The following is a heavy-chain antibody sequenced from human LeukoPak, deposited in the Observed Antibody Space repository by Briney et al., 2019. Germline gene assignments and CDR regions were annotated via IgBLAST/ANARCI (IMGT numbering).Heavy chain of an antibody. V-gene: IGHV4-59*12. D-gene: IGHD3-22*01. J-gene: IGHJ4*02. CDR1: GGSISSYY. Sequence: SETLSLTCTVSGGSISSYYWSWIRQPPGKGLEWIGYIYYSGSTNYNPSLKSRVTISVKTSKNQFSLKLSSVAAADTAVYYCARTPIYYYDSSGYYNWGQGTLVTVSS. CDR3: ARTPIYYYDSSGYYN. CDR2: IYYSGST.